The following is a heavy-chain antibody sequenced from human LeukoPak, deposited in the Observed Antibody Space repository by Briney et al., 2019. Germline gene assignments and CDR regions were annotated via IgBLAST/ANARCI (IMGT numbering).Heavy chain of an antibody. J-gene: IGHJ3*02. Sequence: GGSLRLSCAASGFTFSSYAMSWVRQAPGKGLGWVSAISGSGGSTYYADSVKGRFTISRDNSKNTLYLQMNSLRAEDTAVYYCAKTAPGSSSNWHDAFDIWGQGTMVTVSS. CDR2: ISGSGGST. D-gene: IGHD6-13*01. CDR1: GFTFSSYA. CDR3: AKTAPGSSSNWHDAFDI. V-gene: IGHV3-23*01.